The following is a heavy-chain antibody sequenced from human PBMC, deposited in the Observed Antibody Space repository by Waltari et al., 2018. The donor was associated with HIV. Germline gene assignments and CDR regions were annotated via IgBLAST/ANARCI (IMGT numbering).Heavy chain of an antibody. Sequence: QVQLRESGPGLVKPSQTLSLTCTVSGGSISSGYYYWSWIRPPAGKGLEWIGRVYTSGSTNYNPSLKSRVTISVDTSNNQFSLKLSSVTAADTAVYYCARALDYYESGSFPWWFFDLWGRGTLVTVTS. CDR3: ARALDYYESGSFPWWFFDL. CDR1: GGSISSGYYY. V-gene: IGHV4-61*02. D-gene: IGHD3-10*01. J-gene: IGHJ2*01. CDR2: VYTSGST.